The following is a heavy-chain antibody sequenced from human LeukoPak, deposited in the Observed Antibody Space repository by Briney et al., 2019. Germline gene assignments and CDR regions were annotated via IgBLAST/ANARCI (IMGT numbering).Heavy chain of an antibody. CDR2: ISASGGST. Sequence: AGGSLRLSCAASGITFTSYAMTWVRQAPGEGLEWVSVISASGGSTYYAESVKGRFTISRDNSKNTLYLQMNSLRAEDTAVYYCAKAEDSSSWYGGYFDYWGQGTLVTVSS. J-gene: IGHJ4*02. CDR3: AKAEDSSSWYGGYFDY. CDR1: GITFTSYA. D-gene: IGHD6-13*01. V-gene: IGHV3-23*01.